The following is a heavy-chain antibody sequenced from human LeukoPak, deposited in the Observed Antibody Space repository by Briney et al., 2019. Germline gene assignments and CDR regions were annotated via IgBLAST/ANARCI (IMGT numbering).Heavy chain of an antibody. CDR2: IYHSGST. D-gene: IGHD3-16*02. V-gene: IGHV4-38-2*02. Sequence: KPSETLSLTCTVSGYSISSGYYWGWIRQPPGKGLEWIGSIYHSGSTYYNPSLKSRVTISVDTSKNQFSLKLSSVTAADTAVYYCARADVRPGYVWGSYRPIEYWGQGTLVTVSS. J-gene: IGHJ4*02. CDR3: ARADVRPGYVWGSYRPIEY. CDR1: GYSISSGYY.